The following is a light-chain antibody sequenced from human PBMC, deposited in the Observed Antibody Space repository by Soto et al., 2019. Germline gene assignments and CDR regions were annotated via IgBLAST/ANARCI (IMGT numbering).Light chain of an antibody. CDR1: NSNLGDYNY. J-gene: IGLJ1*01. V-gene: IGLV2-11*01. CDR2: DAS. Sequence: QSVLTQPRSVSGSPGQSVAISCTGTNSNLGDYNYVSWYQQHPGKAPKLKISDASKRPSGVPDGFSGSKSGNTASLTISGLQAKDEADYYCCSSAGTYTYVFGTGTKLTVL. CDR3: CSSAGTYTYV.